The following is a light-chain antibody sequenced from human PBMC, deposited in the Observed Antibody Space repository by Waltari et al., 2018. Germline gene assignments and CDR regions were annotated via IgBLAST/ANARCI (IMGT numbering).Light chain of an antibody. Sequence: EIVLTQSPGTLSLSPGERVIFSCRASHSITGGWMTWYHQKPGQAPRLLIYAASTRAPGVPDRFSGSGSGTDFTLTISRLEPEDSGVYYCQQYDGSVVTFGGGTKVEIK. CDR1: HSITGGW. CDR2: AAS. CDR3: QQYDGSVVT. J-gene: IGKJ4*01. V-gene: IGKV3-20*01.